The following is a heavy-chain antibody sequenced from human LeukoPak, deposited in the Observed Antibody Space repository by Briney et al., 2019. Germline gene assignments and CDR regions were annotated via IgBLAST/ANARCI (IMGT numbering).Heavy chain of an antibody. CDR3: ARVVVGNTPTGYGMDV. CDR1: GGSISSYY. D-gene: IGHD2-2*01. CDR2: VYYSGST. V-gene: IGHV4-59*12. J-gene: IGHJ6*02. Sequence: SETLSLTCTVSGGSISSYYWSWIRQPPGKGLEWIGYVYYSGSTNYNPSLKSRVTISVDTSKNQFSLKLSSVTAADTAVYYCARVVVGNTPTGYGMDVWGQGTTVTVSS.